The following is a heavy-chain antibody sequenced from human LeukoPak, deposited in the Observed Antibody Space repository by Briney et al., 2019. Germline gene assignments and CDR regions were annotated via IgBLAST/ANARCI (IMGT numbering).Heavy chain of an antibody. CDR2: IWYDGSNK. CDR1: GFTFSSYG. D-gene: IGHD3-10*01. J-gene: IGHJ4*02. V-gene: IGHV3-33*01. CDR3: ARDGVGITSYYLDY. Sequence: PGRSLRLSCAASGFTFSSYGMHWVRQAPGKGLEWVAVIWYDGSNKYYADSVKGRFTISRDNSKNTLYLQMNSLRAEDTAVYYCARDGVGITSYYLDYWGQGTLVTVSS.